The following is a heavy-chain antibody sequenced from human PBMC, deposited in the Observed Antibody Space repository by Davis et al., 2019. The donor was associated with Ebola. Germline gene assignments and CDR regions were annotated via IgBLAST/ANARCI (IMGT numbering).Heavy chain of an antibody. V-gene: IGHV5-51*01. CDR1: GYSFTSYW. D-gene: IGHD4-17*01. CDR3: ARQRMTTVTSIDY. Sequence: GESLKISCKGSGYSFTSYWIVWVRQMPGKGLECMGIIFPGDSDTRYSPSFQGQVTISADKSITTAYLQWSSLKASDTAMYYCARQRMTTVTSIDYWGQGTLVTVSS. CDR2: IFPGDSDT. J-gene: IGHJ4*02.